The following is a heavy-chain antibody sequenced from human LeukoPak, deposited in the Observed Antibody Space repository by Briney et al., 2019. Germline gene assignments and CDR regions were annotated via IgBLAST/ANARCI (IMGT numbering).Heavy chain of an antibody. J-gene: IGHJ4*02. Sequence: GGSLRLSCAASGFTVSSDYMSWVRQAPGKGLEWVSVIYSGGSTYYADSVKGRFTISRDNSKNTLYLQMNTLRAEDTAIYYCAKGQRGSGWSLSVDHWGQGTLVTVSS. V-gene: IGHV3-53*01. CDR2: IYSGGST. CDR3: AKGQRGSGWSLSVDH. CDR1: GFTVSSDY. D-gene: IGHD6-19*01.